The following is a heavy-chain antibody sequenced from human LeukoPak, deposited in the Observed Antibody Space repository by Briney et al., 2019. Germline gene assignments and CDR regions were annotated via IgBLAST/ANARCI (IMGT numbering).Heavy chain of an antibody. J-gene: IGHJ4*02. CDR3: ARVKSYYDSSGYYFPYFDY. Sequence: ASVKVSCKASGYTFTGYYMHWVRQAPGQGLEWMGWINPNSGGTNYAQKFQGRVTMTRDTSISTAYMELSRLRSDATAVYYCARVKSYYDSSGYYFPYFDYWGQGTLVTVSS. V-gene: IGHV1-2*02. D-gene: IGHD3-22*01. CDR1: GYTFTGYY. CDR2: INPNSGGT.